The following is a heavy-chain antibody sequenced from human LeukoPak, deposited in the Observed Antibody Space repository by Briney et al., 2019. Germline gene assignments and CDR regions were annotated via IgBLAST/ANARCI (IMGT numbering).Heavy chain of an antibody. CDR1: GGSISSYY. CDR3: AQWTRYYYMDV. Sequence: SETLSLACTVSGGSISSYYWSWIRQPPGKGLEWIGYIYYSGSTNYNPSLKSRVTISVDKSKNQFSLKLNSVTAADTAVYYCAQWTRYYYMDVWGKGTTVTVSS. V-gene: IGHV4-59*12. CDR2: IYYSGST. D-gene: IGHD2-8*01. J-gene: IGHJ6*03.